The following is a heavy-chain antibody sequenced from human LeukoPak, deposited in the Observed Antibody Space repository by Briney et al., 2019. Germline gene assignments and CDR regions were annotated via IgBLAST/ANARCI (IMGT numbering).Heavy chain of an antibody. V-gene: IGHV3-48*04. CDR1: GFTFSSYS. CDR2: ISSSSTI. J-gene: IGHJ4*02. CDR3: ARDRFPIHYYDSSGPFDY. Sequence: GGSLRLSCAASGFTFSSYSMNWFRQAPGKGLEWVSYISSSSTIYYADSVKGRVTISRDNAKNSLYLQMNSLRAEDTAVYYCARDRFPIHYYDSSGPFDYWGQGTLVTVSS. D-gene: IGHD3-22*01.